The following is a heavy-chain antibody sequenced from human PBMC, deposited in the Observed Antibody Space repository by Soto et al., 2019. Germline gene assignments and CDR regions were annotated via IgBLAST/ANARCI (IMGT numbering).Heavy chain of an antibody. D-gene: IGHD3-3*01. V-gene: IGHV3-30-3*01. CDR2: ISYDGSNK. CDR3: AREPGLTIFGVVTLGYYYYGMDV. CDR1: GFTFSSYA. J-gene: IGHJ6*02. Sequence: GGSLRLSCAASGFTFSSYAMHWVRQAPGKGLEWVAVISYDGSNKYYADSVKGRFTISRDNSKNTLYLQMNSLRAEDTAVYYCAREPGLTIFGVVTLGYYYYGMDVWGQGTTVTVSS.